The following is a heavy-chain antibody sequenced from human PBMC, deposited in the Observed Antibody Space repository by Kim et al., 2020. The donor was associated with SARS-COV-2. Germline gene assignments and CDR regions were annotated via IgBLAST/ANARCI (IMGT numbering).Heavy chain of an antibody. D-gene: IGHD6-6*01. CDR2: IYYSGST. CDR3: ARIEYSSSSGRLDY. J-gene: IGHJ4*02. Sequence: SETLSLTCTVSGGSISSGGYYWSWIRQHPGKGLEWIGYIYYSGSTYYNPSLKSRVTISVDTSKNQFSLKLSSVTAADTAVYYCARIEYSSSSGRLDYWGQGTLVTVSS. CDR1: GGSISSGGYY. V-gene: IGHV4-31*03.